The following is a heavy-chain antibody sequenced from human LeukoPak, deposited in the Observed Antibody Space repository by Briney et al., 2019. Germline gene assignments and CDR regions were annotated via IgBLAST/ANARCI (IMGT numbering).Heavy chain of an antibody. CDR2: ISGSGGST. V-gene: IGHV3-23*01. CDR1: GFTFSSYA. Sequence: GGSLRLSCAVSGFTFSSYAMSWVRQVPGKGLEWISAISGSGGSTYYADSVKGRFTISRDNSKNTLYLQMNSLRAEDTAVYYCAKDQREYSSSWYDHRLDLDYWGQGTPVTVSS. D-gene: IGHD6-13*01. CDR3: AKDQREYSSSWYDHRLDLDY. J-gene: IGHJ4*02.